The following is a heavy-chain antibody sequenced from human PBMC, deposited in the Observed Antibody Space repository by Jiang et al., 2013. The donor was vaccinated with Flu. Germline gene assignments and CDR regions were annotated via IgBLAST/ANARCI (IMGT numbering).Heavy chain of an antibody. CDR2: IYYSGST. Sequence: PGLVKPSQTLSLTCTVSGGSISSGGYYWSWIRQHPGKGLEWIGYIYYSGSTYYNPSLKSRVTISVDTSKNQFSLKLSSVTAADTAVYYCARATRQQLTRGGYFDLWGRGTLVTVSS. J-gene: IGHJ2*01. V-gene: IGHV4-31*03. CDR1: GGSISSGGYY. D-gene: IGHD6-13*01. CDR3: ARATRQQLTRGGYFDL.